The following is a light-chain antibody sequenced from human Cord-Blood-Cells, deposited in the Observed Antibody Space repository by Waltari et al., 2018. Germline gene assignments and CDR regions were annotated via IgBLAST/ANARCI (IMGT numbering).Light chain of an antibody. CDR2: SNN. J-gene: IGLJ2*01. CDR3: AAWDDSLNGVV. CDR1: SSTIGSNT. V-gene: IGLV1-44*01. Sequence: QSVLTQPPSASGTPGQRVTISCSGRSSTIGSNTVNWYQQLPATAPKLLIYSNNQRPTGVPDRFSGSKSGTTASLAISGLQSEDEADYYCAAWDDSLNGVVFGGGTKLTVL.